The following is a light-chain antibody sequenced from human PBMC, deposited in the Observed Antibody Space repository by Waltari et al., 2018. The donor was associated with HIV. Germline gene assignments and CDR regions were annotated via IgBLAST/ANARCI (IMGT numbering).Light chain of an antibody. J-gene: IGLJ3*02. CDR1: RSNIGANT. Sequence: QSVLTQPPSASGTPGQRVTISCSGGRSNIGANTVNWYQHLPGTAPKPLIYKSDQRPSGVPDRFSGSKSDTSASLAISGLQSEDEADYYCATWDDSLNGRVFGGGTKLTVL. CDR2: KSD. CDR3: ATWDDSLNGRV. V-gene: IGLV1-44*01.